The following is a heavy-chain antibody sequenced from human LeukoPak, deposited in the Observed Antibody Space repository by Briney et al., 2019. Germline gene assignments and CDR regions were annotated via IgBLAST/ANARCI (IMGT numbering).Heavy chain of an antibody. J-gene: IGHJ4*02. Sequence: GESLKISCKGSGYSFTSYWIGWVRQMPGKGLEWVGIIYPGDSDTRYSPSFQGQVTISADKSISTAYLQWSSLKASDTAMYYCAKAYSGYSSGWSFDYWGQGTLVTVSS. V-gene: IGHV5-51*01. CDR1: GYSFTSYW. CDR2: IYPGDSDT. D-gene: IGHD6-19*01. CDR3: AKAYSGYSSGWSFDY.